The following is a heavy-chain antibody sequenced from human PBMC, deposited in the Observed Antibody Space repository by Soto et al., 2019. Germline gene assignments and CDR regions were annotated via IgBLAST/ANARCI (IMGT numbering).Heavy chain of an antibody. D-gene: IGHD6-6*01. CDR3: ARVGTEARNYYYYGMDV. J-gene: IGHJ6*02. V-gene: IGHV1-69*13. CDR2: IIPIFGTA. CDR1: GVTFSSYA. Sequence: SVKVSCKASGVTFSSYAISWVRQAPGQGLEWMGGIIPIFGTANYAQKFQGRVTITADESTSTAYMELSSLRSEDTAVYYCARVGTEARNYYYYGMDVWGQGTTVTVSS.